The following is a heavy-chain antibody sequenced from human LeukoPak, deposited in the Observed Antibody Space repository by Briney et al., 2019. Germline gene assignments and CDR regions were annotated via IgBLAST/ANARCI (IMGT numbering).Heavy chain of an antibody. CDR2: SRNSDGMT. Sequence: AGSLTLSCDASGFSINTYTMYWVRHAPGQGLELVSSSRNSDGMTYYADSVRSRFTISRVNSKDTLYLQLDSLRNGDTALYYCAREKFHSSEWLIPTDALDIWGQGTMVTISS. D-gene: IGHD3-3*01. CDR1: GFSINTYT. V-gene: IGHV3-23*01. CDR3: AREKFHSSEWLIPTDALDI. J-gene: IGHJ3*02.